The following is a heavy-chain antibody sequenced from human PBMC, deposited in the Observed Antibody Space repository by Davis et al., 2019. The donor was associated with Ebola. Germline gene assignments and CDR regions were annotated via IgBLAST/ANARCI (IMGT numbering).Heavy chain of an antibody. Sequence: AASVKVSCKASGGTFSSYAISWVRQAPGQGLEWMGWINPHNGNTNYAQNVQGRVTMTTDTATSTAYMELSGLRFDDTAVYYCARGKWFDPWGQGTLVSVTS. J-gene: IGHJ5*02. CDR3: ARGKWFDP. V-gene: IGHV1-18*01. CDR2: INPHNGNT. CDR1: GGTFSSYA.